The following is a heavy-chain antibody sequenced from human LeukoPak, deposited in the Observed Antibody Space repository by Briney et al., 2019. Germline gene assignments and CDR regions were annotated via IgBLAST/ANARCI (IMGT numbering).Heavy chain of an antibody. CDR1: GYTFTGYY. CDR2: INPNTGVT. CDR3: ARDRTTVTTGYYGMDV. V-gene: IGHV1-2*02. D-gene: IGHD4-17*01. Sequence: SVKVSCKASGYTFTGYYMHWVRQAPGQGLEWMGWINPNTGVTNYAQKFQGRVTLTRDTSIITAYMELTRLRSDDTAMYYCARDRTTVTTGYYGMDVWGQGTTLTVSS. J-gene: IGHJ6*02.